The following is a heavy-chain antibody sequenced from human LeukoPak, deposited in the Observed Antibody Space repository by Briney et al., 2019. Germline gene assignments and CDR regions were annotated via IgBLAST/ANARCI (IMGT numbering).Heavy chain of an antibody. CDR3: ARDFPWELALDYYYGMDV. CDR2: ISYDGSNK. Sequence: PGGSLRLSCAASGFTFSSYAMHWVRQAPGKGLEWVAVISYDGSNKYYADSVKGRFTISRDNAKNSLYLQMNSLRAEDTAVYYCARDFPWELALDYYYGMDVWGQGTTVTVSS. D-gene: IGHD1-26*01. V-gene: IGHV3-30-3*01. J-gene: IGHJ6*02. CDR1: GFTFSSYA.